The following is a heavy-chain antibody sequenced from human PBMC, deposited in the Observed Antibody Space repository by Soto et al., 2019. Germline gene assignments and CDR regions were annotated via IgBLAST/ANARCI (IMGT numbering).Heavy chain of an antibody. D-gene: IGHD5-12*01. CDR1: GFPFRSYG. CDR2: TSYDGNKK. J-gene: IGHJ5*01. V-gene: IGHV3-30*18. CDR3: AKEGQSRDGYTSPLDS. Sequence: QVQLVETGGGVVQPGGSLRLSCIASGFPFRSYGMHWVRQAPGKGLEWVAVTSYDGNKKYYIDSVKGRFSISRDNFMNTVYLQMNTPGVEDTALYYCAKEGQSRDGYTSPLDSWGQGTLVIVSA.